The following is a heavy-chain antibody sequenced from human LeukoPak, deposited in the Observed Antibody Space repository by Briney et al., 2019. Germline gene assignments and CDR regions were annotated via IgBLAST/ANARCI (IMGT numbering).Heavy chain of an antibody. J-gene: IGHJ4*02. D-gene: IGHD5-18*01. Sequence: GGSLRLSCAASGFTFSSYAMGWVRQAPGKGLEWVSAISGSGGSTYYADSVKGRFTISRDNSKNTLYLQMNSLRAEDTAVYYCASAYSYGLGDLFDYWGQGTLVTVSS. CDR1: GFTFSSYA. V-gene: IGHV3-23*01. CDR3: ASAYSYGLGDLFDY. CDR2: ISGSGGST.